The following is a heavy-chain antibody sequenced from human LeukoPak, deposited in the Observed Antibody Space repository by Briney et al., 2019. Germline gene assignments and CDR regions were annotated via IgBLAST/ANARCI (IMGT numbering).Heavy chain of an antibody. D-gene: IGHD3-22*01. Sequence: GGSLRLSCAASGLTVSSNYMSWVRQAPGKGLEWVSVIYSGGSTYYADSVKGRFTISRDNSKNTLYLQMNSLRAEDTAVHYCASSYYDSSGYYPYYYYYYMDVWGKGTTVTVSS. CDR2: IYSGGST. CDR3: ASSYYDSSGYYPYYYYYYMDV. J-gene: IGHJ6*03. V-gene: IGHV3-53*01. CDR1: GLTVSSNY.